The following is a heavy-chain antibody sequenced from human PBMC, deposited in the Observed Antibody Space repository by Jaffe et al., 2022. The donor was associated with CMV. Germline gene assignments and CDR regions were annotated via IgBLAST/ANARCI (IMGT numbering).Heavy chain of an antibody. CDR1: GGSISSYY. Sequence: QVQLQESGPGLVKPSETLSLTCTVSGGSISSYYWSWIRQPPGKGLEWIGYIYYSGSTNYNPSLKSRVTISVDTSKNQFSLKLSSVTAADTAVYYCARNGYSYGLGYFDYWGQGTLVTVSS. D-gene: IGHD5-18*01. J-gene: IGHJ4*02. CDR3: ARNGYSYGLGYFDY. V-gene: IGHV4-59*01. CDR2: IYYSGST.